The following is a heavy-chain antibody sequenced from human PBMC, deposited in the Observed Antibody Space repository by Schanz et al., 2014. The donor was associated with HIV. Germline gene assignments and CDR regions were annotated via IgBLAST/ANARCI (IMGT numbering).Heavy chain of an antibody. D-gene: IGHD3-16*01. CDR2: INSDGRSA. Sequence: EVQLVESGGGLVQPGRSLRLSCAASGFTFSSYGMNWVRQAPGKGLEWVSRINSDGRSANYADSVKGRFTISRDNAKNTLILQMNSLRAEDTAVYYCASGVRGHYYYYAMDVWGQGTTVTVSS. CDR1: GFTFSSYG. CDR3: ASGVRGHYYYYAMDV. J-gene: IGHJ6*02. V-gene: IGHV3-74*02.